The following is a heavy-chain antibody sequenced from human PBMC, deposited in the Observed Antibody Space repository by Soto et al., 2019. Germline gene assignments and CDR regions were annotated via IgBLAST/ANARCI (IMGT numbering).Heavy chain of an antibody. CDR3: ARGLIVVVPAGHNWYLP. V-gene: IGHV4-59*02. Sequence: SETLSLTCTVSGGSVSGYYWSWIRQPPGRGLEWIGYIYYSGSTNYNPSLKSRVTISVDTSNNQFSLKLSSVTAADTAVYYCARGLIVVVPAGHNWYLPSGPATLATVSS. D-gene: IGHD2-2*01. CDR2: IYYSGST. CDR1: GGSVSGYY. J-gene: IGHJ5*02.